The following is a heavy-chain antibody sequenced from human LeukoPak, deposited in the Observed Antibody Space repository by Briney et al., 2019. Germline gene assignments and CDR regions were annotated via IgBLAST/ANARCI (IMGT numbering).Heavy chain of an antibody. CDR2: IYHSGST. CDR3: ARDRGMATAAFDI. D-gene: IGHD5-12*01. CDR1: GGSISSGGYS. Sequence: SQTLSLTCAVSGGSISSGGYSWSWIRQPPGKGLEWIGYIYHSGSTYYNPSLKSRVTISVDRSKNQFSLKPSSVTAADTAVYYCARDRGMATAAFDIWGQGTMVTVSS. J-gene: IGHJ3*02. V-gene: IGHV4-30-2*01.